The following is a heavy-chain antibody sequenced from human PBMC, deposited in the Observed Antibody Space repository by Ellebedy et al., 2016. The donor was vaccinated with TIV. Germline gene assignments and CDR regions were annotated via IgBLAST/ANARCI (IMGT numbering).Heavy chain of an antibody. CDR2: IYYSGST. Sequence: SETLSLXXTVSGGSLSSGDYYWSWIRQPPGRGLEWIGYIYYSGSTYYNPSLKSRVITSADTSKNQFSLRLSSVTAADTAVYYCARGPPRGDCSGTRCIEESYFDSWGQGTLVTVSS. J-gene: IGHJ4*02. CDR3: ARGPPRGDCSGTRCIEESYFDS. V-gene: IGHV4-30-4*01. D-gene: IGHD2-2*01. CDR1: GGSLSSGDYY.